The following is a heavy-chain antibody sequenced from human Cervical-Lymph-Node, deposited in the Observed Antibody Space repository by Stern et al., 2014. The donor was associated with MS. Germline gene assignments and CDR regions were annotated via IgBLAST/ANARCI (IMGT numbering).Heavy chain of an antibody. V-gene: IGHV4-30-2*01. CDR3: ARGGVIYTQDRNGFDV. Sequence: MQLVESGSGQAKPSQTLSLPCAVSGGSLSSGGSSWNWIRQPPGKGLEWIGFIYHSGSTYYNPSLKGRVFITVETSKNQFALNLRSVTAADTAVYYCARGGVIYTQDRNGFDVWGQGTMVTVSS. J-gene: IGHJ3*01. CDR1: GGSLSSGGSS. CDR2: IYHSGST. D-gene: IGHD2-21*01.